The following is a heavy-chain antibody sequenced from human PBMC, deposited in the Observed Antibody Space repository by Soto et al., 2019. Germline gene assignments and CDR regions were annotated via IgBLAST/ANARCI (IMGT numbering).Heavy chain of an antibody. CDR2: ISGSGGDT. J-gene: IGHJ6*02. CDR1: GFTFSSYT. D-gene: IGHD3-3*01. V-gene: IGHV3-23*01. Sequence: PGGSLRLSCAASGFTFSSYTMRWVRQAPGKGLEWVSTISGSGGDTYYADSVKGRFTISRDNSKNTLYLQMNSLRAEDTAVYYCAKDREYYDFWSGPEIFYYYYGMDVWGQGTTVTVSS. CDR3: AKDREYYDFWSGPEIFYYYYGMDV.